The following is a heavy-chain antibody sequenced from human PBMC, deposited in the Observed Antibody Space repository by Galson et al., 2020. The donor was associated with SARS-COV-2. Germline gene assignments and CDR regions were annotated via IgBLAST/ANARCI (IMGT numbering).Heavy chain of an antibody. CDR3: ARGGYHGSGSYSGPREFDY. V-gene: IGHV3-33*01. CDR1: GFTFSRYG. Sequence: GGSLRLSCAASGFTFSRYGMHWVRQAPGKGLEWVAVIWYDGSNKYHADSVKGRFTISRDNSKNTLYLQMDSLRAEDMAVYYCARGGYHGSGSYSGPREFDYWGQGTLVTVSS. J-gene: IGHJ4*02. D-gene: IGHD3-10*01. CDR2: IWYDGSNK.